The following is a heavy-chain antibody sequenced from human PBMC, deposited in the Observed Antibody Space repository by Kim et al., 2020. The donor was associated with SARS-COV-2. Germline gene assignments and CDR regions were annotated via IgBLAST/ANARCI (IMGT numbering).Heavy chain of an antibody. V-gene: IGHV4-59*01. CDR3: ARYATSPRYFDL. CDR1: GGSTTNYY. D-gene: IGHD2-2*01. CDR2: IYYSGST. J-gene: IGHJ2*01. Sequence: SETLSLTCTVSGGSTTNYYWSWIRQPPGKGLEWIGYIYYSGSTNYNPSLKSRVTMSLDTSKTQFSLNLTSVTGADTAVYYCARYATSPRYFDLWGRGTLVSVSS.